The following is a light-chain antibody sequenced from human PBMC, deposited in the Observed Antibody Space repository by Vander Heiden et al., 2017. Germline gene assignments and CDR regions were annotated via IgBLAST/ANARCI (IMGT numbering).Light chain of an antibody. Sequence: DIMMTQSPDSLALSLGERATINCKSSQSVLYSSNNKNYLAWYQQKPGQPPKLLIYWASTRESGVPDRFSGSGSGTDFTLTISSLQAEDVAVYYCQQDDSTPNTFGQGTKLEIK. J-gene: IGKJ2*01. V-gene: IGKV4-1*01. CDR3: QQDDSTPNT. CDR2: WAS. CDR1: QSVLYSSNNKNY.